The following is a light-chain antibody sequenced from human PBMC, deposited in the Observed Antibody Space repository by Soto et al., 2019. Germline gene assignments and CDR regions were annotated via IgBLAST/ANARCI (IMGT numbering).Light chain of an antibody. V-gene: IGKV1-39*01. J-gene: IGKJ1*01. CDR2: AAS. CDR3: QQSYSTLVT. Sequence: IQMTESPSSMSASVGHRVTITCRASQSISSYLNWYQQKPGKAPKLLIYAASSLQSGVPSRFSGSGSGTDFTLTISRLKTEDFATYYCQQSYSTLVTFGQGTKVDIK. CDR1: QSISSY.